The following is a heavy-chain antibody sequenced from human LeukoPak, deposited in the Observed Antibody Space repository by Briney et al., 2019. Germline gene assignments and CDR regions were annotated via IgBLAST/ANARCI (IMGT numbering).Heavy chain of an antibody. CDR1: GGSISSGSYY. Sequence: SETLSLTCTVSGGSISSGSYYRSWIRQPAGKGLEWIGRIYTSGSTNYNPSLKGRVTISVDTSKNQFSLKLSSVTAADTAVYYCARVLTGPNWFDPWGQGTLVTVSS. CDR3: ARVLTGPNWFDP. J-gene: IGHJ5*02. V-gene: IGHV4-61*02. D-gene: IGHD3-9*01. CDR2: IYTSGST.